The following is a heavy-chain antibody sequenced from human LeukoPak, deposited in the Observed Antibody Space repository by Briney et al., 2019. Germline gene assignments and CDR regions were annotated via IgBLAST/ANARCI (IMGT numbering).Heavy chain of an antibody. V-gene: IGHV3-23*01. CDR2: ISGSGGST. D-gene: IGHD3-22*01. J-gene: IGHJ4*02. CDR1: GYSFSSYA. CDR3: AKGGFFDY. Sequence: GESLKISCTGSGYSFSSYAMSWVRQAAGKGLEWVSTISGSGGSTYYADSVKGRFTISRDNSKNTLYLQMNSLRAEDTAVYYCAKGGFFDYWGQGTVVTVSS.